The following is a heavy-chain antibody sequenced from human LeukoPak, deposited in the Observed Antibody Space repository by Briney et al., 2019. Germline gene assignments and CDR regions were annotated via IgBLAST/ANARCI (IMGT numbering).Heavy chain of an antibody. CDR1: GGSISSGGYS. CDR3: ATSTDCSSTSCYNWFDP. J-gene: IGHJ5*02. CDR2: IYYSGST. Sequence: TLSLTCAVSGGSISSGGYSWSWIRQPPGKGLVWIGYIYYSGSTYYNPSLKSRVTISVDTSKNQFSLKLSSVTAADTAVYYCATSTDCSSTSCYNWFDPWGQGTLVTVSS. D-gene: IGHD2-2*01. V-gene: IGHV4-30-4*07.